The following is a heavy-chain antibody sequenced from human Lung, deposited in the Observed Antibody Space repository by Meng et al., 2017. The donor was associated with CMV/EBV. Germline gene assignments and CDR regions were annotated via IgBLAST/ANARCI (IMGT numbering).Heavy chain of an antibody. Sequence: ASXXVSCKASGYTFTSYGVSWVRQAPGQGLEWMGWISGYNGRTNYNQKFQGRVTLTTDTSTHTAYMELRSLRSDDTAVYYCARDFYEYDDSGYYDDTCDIWGQGAMVAVSS. CDR3: ARDFYEYDDSGYYDDTCDI. CDR2: ISGYNGRT. CDR1: GYTFTSYG. D-gene: IGHD3-22*01. V-gene: IGHV1-18*01. J-gene: IGHJ3*02.